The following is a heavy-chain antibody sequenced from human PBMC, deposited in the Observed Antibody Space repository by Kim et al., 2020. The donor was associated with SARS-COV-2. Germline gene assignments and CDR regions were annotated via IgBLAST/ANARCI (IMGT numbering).Heavy chain of an antibody. J-gene: IGHJ4*02. D-gene: IGHD3-10*01. V-gene: IGHV4-34*01. Sequence: SETLSLTCAVYGGSFSGYYWSWIRQPPGKGLEWIGEINHSGSTNYNPSLKSRVTISVDTSKNQFSLKLSSVTAADTAVYYCARGVGVRGVTYYFDYWGQGTLVTVSS. CDR2: INHSGST. CDR1: GGSFSGYY. CDR3: ARGVGVRGVTYYFDY.